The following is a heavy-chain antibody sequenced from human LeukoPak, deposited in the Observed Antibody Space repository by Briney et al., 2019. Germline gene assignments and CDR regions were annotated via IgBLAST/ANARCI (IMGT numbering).Heavy chain of an antibody. Sequence: GASVKVSCKASGYTFTDYYMHWVRQAPGQGLEWMGWINPNSGGTNYAQKFQGRVTMTTDTSISTAYMEVSRLRSDDTAVYYCVREATWFAPWGQGTLVTVSS. V-gene: IGHV1-2*02. CDR2: INPNSGGT. J-gene: IGHJ5*02. D-gene: IGHD1-26*01. CDR1: GYTFTDYY. CDR3: VREATWFAP.